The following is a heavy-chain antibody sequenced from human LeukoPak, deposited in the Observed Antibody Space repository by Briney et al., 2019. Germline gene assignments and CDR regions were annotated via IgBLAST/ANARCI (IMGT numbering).Heavy chain of an antibody. J-gene: IGHJ3*02. CDR2: INHSGST. Sequence: SETLSLTCAVYGGSFSGYYWSWIRQPPGKGLEWIGEINHSGSTNYNPSLKSRVTISVDTSKNQFSLKLSSVTAADTAVYYCARENIRSMTIDAFDIWGQGTMVTVSS. CDR3: ARENIRSMTIDAFDI. CDR1: GGSFSGYY. V-gene: IGHV4-34*01. D-gene: IGHD4/OR15-4a*01.